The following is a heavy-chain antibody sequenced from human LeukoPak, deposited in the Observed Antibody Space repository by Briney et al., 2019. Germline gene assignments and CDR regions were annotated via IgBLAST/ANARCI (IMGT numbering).Heavy chain of an antibody. CDR2: MNPNSGNT. V-gene: IGHV1-8*01. CDR3: ARGDYYGSGSYYNGGY. D-gene: IGHD3-10*01. Sequence: ASVKVSCKASGYTFTSYDINWVRQATGQGLEWMGWMNPNSGNTGYAQKFQGRVTMTRNTSISTAYMELSSLRSDDTAVYYCARGDYYGSGSYYNGGYWGQGTLVTVSS. J-gene: IGHJ4*02. CDR1: GYTFTSYD.